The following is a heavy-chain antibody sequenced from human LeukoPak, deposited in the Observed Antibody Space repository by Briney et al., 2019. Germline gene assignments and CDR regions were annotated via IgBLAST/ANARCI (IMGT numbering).Heavy chain of an antibody. CDR2: ISYDGSNK. CDR3: AKPQGRGSYYYYGMDV. Sequence: GGSLRLSCTASGFTFSSYGMHWVRQAPGKGLEWVAVISYDGSNKYYTDSVKGRFTISRDNSKGTLYLQMNSLISEDTAVYYCAKPQGRGSYYYYGMDVWGQGTTVTVSS. J-gene: IGHJ6*02. D-gene: IGHD1-26*01. V-gene: IGHV3-30*18. CDR1: GFTFSSYG.